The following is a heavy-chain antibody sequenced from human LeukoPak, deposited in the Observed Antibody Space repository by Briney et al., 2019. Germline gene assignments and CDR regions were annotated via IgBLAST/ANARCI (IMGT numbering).Heavy chain of an antibody. CDR1: GGSISSGSYY. D-gene: IGHD1-26*01. CDR3: ASGLVGATTDY. J-gene: IGHJ4*02. V-gene: IGHV4-61*02. CDR2: IYTSGST. Sequence: SQTLSLTCTVSGGSISSGSYYWSWIRQPAWKGLEWIGRIYTSGSTNYNPSLKSRVTISVDTSKNQFSLKLSSVTAADTAVYYCASGLVGATTDYWGRGTLVTVSS.